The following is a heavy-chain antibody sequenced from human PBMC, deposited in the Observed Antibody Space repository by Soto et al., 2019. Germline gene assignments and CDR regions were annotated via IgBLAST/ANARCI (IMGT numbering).Heavy chain of an antibody. CDR1: GYTFTSYA. J-gene: IGHJ6*02. D-gene: IGHD2-2*01. CDR2: INAGNGNT. CDR3: ARAPPYCSSTSCYRYYYYYGMDV. Sequence: QVQLVQSGAEVKKAGASVKVSCKASGYTFTSYAMHWVRQAPGQRLEWMGWINAGNGNTKYSQKFQGRVTITRDTSASTAYMELSSLRSEDTAVYYCARAPPYCSSTSCYRYYYYYGMDVWGQGTTVTVSS. V-gene: IGHV1-3*01.